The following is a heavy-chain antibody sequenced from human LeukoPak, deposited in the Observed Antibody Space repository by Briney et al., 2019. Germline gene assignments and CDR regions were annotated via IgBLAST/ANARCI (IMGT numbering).Heavy chain of an antibody. CDR3: ARYDYYDSRFDY. CDR2: IKQDGSEK. V-gene: IGHV3-7*01. J-gene: IGHJ4*02. CDR1: GFTFNTFT. D-gene: IGHD3-22*01. Sequence: GGSLRLSCAASGFTFNTFTMNWVRQAPGKGLEWVANIKQDGSEKYYVDSVKGRFTISRDNAKNSLYLQMNSLRAEDTAVYYCARYDYYDSRFDYWGQGTLVTASS.